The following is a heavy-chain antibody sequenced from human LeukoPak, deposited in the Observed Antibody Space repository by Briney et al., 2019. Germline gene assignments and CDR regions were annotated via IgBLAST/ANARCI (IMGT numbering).Heavy chain of an antibody. J-gene: IGHJ5*02. CDR1: GGSISSYY. Sequence: SETLALTCTVSGGSISSYYWSWIRQPAGKGLEWIGRIYTSGSTNYNPSLKSRVTMSVDTSKNQFSLKLSSVTAADTAVYYCARGATGTTWGPWFDPWGQGTLVTVSS. D-gene: IGHD1-7*01. CDR2: IYTSGST. CDR3: ARGATGTTWGPWFDP. V-gene: IGHV4-4*07.